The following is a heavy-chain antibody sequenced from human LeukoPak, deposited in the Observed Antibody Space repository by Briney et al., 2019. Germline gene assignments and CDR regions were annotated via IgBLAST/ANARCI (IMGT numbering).Heavy chain of an antibody. CDR1: GYTFTSYG. Sequence: GASVKVSCKAYGYTFTSYGINWLRQAPGQGPEWMGWISAYNGNTKYAQNLQGRVTMTTDTSTSTAYMELRSLRSDDTAVYYCARDSGERGSGSYLIAYWGQGTLVTVSS. CDR3: ARDSGERGSGSYLIAY. J-gene: IGHJ4*02. CDR2: ISAYNGNT. D-gene: IGHD3-10*01. V-gene: IGHV1-18*01.